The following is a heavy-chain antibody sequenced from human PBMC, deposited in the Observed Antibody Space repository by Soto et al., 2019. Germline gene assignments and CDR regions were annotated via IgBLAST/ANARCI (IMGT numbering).Heavy chain of an antibody. CDR3: AKSLGGSGWYWDV. CDR1: GYSFTSYW. V-gene: IGHV5-51*01. D-gene: IGHD6-19*01. CDR2: IYPGDSDT. Sequence: TGESLKISCKGSGYSFTSYWIGWVRQMPGRGLEWMGIIYPGDSDTRYSPSFQGQVTISADKSISTAYLQWSSLKASDTAMYYCAKSLGGSGWYWDVWGQGTTVTVSS. J-gene: IGHJ6*02.